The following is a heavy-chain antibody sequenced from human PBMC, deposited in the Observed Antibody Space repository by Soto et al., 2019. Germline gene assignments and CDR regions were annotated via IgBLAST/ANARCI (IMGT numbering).Heavy chain of an antibody. Sequence: DVKLVESGGGLVQPGDSLRLSCEVSGFTFSMYSMSWVRQSPGKGLEWVAKIPQDGVDGHYADSVKGRFTISRDNGKNSLSLQLTNVRAEDPAVYYCARDHLILPAHDFFYGSDVWGRGATVTVSS. J-gene: IGHJ6*02. CDR3: ARDHLILPAHDFFYGSDV. D-gene: IGHD2-21*02. V-gene: IGHV3-7*03. CDR1: GFTFSMYS. CDR2: IPQDGVDG.